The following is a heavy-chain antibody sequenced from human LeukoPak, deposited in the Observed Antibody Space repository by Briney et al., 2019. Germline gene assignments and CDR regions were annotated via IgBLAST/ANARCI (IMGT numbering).Heavy chain of an antibody. CDR3: ASGGGYCSSTSCPLDY. Sequence: ASVKVSCKASGYTFTSYGISWVRQAPGQGLEWMGWISAYNGNTNYAQKLQGRVTMTTDTSTSTAYMELRSLRSDDTAVYYCASGGGYCSSTSCPLDYWDQGTLVTVSS. D-gene: IGHD2-2*01. V-gene: IGHV1-18*01. J-gene: IGHJ4*02. CDR2: ISAYNGNT. CDR1: GYTFTSYG.